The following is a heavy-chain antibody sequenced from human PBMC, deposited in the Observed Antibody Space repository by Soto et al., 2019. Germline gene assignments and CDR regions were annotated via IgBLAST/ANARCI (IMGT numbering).Heavy chain of an antibody. CDR3: ARDRPRYSSSWYGSNWFDP. J-gene: IGHJ5*02. V-gene: IGHV1-69*08. D-gene: IGHD6-13*01. Sequence: QVQLVQSGAEVKKPGSSVKVSCKASGGTFSSYTISWVRQAPGQGLEWMGRIIPILGIANYAQKFQGRVTITADKSTSTAYMELSSLRSEDTAVYYCARDRPRYSSSWYGSNWFDPWGQGTLVTVSS. CDR1: GGTFSSYT. CDR2: IIPILGIA.